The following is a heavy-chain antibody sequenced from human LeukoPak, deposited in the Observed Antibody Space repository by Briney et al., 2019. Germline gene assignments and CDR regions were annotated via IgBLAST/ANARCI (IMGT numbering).Heavy chain of an antibody. CDR3: AKEVYCGRDCYNPGYGVDV. CDR1: RFTFSSYA. D-gene: IGHD2-21*02. CDR2: ISGSGGRT. J-gene: IGHJ6*02. V-gene: IGHV3-23*01. Sequence: PGGSLRLSCAASRFTFSSYAMSWVRHAPGKGLEWVSAISGSGGRTYYADSVKGRFTISRDNSKNTLSLQMNSLRDEDTATYYCAKEVYCGRDCYNPGYGVDVWGQGTTVTVSS.